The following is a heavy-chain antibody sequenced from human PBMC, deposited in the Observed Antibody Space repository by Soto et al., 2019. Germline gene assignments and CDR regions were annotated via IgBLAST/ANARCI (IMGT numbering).Heavy chain of an antibody. CDR2: IIPIFGTA. V-gene: IGHV1-69*06. D-gene: IGHD2-21*01. J-gene: IGHJ3*02. CDR3: ASASHIVAVNAICAFDI. CDR1: GGTFSSYA. Sequence: SVKVSCKASGGTFSSYAISWVRQAPGQGLEWMGGIIPIFGTANYAQKFQGRVTITADKSTSTAYMELSSLRSEDTAVYYCASASHIVAVNAICAFDIWGQGTMVTVSS.